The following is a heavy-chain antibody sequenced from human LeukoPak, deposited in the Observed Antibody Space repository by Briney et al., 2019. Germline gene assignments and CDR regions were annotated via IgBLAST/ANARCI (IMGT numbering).Heavy chain of an antibody. D-gene: IGHD1-14*01. CDR1: GFTFSDYW. J-gene: IGHJ4*02. Sequence: GGSLRLSCAASGFTFSDYWMHWVRQVPGKGLVWVSRINTSGSSTTHADYVKGRFTISRDNAKNTLYLQMDSLRAEDTGVYYCARSNHADDFWGQGTLVTVSS. CDR3: ARSNHADDF. V-gene: IGHV3-74*03. CDR2: INTSGSST.